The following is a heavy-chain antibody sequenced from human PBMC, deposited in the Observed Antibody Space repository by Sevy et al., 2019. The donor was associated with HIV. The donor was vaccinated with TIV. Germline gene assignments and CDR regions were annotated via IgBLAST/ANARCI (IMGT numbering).Heavy chain of an antibody. CDR2: ISYEGINK. CDR3: ARDSNSGYYYYYAMDV. CDR1: GFIFSNYA. J-gene: IGHJ6*02. V-gene: IGHV3-30-3*01. Sequence: GGSLRLSCAASGFIFSNYAMHWVRQAPGKGLEWVAVISYEGINKYYGESVKGRLTISRDNSKNTVYVQMNSLRVEDTVVYYCARDSNSGYYYYYAMDVWGQGTTVTVSS. D-gene: IGHD1-26*01.